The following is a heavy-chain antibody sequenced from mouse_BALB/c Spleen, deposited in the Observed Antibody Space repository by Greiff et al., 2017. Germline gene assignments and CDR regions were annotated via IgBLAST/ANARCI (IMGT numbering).Heavy chain of an antibody. J-gene: IGHJ4*01. CDR1: GFTFSSYS. D-gene: IGHD1-1*01. V-gene: IGHV5-6-4*01. CDR2: ISSGGSYT. CDR3: TRDRHYYGSSPYAMDY. Sequence: EVQVEESGGGLVKPGGSLKLSCAASGFTFSSYSMSWVRQTPEKRLEWVATISSGGSYTYYPDSVKGRCTITRDKAKNTLYLQLSSLKSEDTAMYYCTRDRHYYGSSPYAMDYWGQGTSVTVSS.